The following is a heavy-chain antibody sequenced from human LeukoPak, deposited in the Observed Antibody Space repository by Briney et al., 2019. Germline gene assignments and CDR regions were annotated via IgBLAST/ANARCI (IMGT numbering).Heavy chain of an antibody. CDR3: ASDLWAYYYDSSGYPDY. CDR1: GYTFTGYY. CDR2: INPNSGGT. V-gene: IGHV1-2*02. D-gene: IGHD3-22*01. Sequence: ASVKVSCKASGYTFTGYYMHWLRQAPGQGLEWMGWINPNSGGTNYAQKFQGGFTMTRDTSISSAYMELRRLRSDDTAVYDCASDLWAYYYDSSGYPDYWGQGTLVTVSS. J-gene: IGHJ4*02.